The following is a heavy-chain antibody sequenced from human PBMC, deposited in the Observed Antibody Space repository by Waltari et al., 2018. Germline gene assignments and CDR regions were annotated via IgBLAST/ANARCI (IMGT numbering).Heavy chain of an antibody. V-gene: IGHV3-48*03. Sequence: EVQLVESGGGLVQPGGSLRLPCAASGFTFSSYDMNWVRRAPGKGLEWVSYISSSGTTIYYADSVRGRFTISRDNAKNSLYLQMNSLRAEDTAVYYCARPKGGYDSSGYYPTPFDYWGQGTLVTVSS. CDR2: ISSSGTTI. J-gene: IGHJ4*02. CDR3: ARPKGGYDSSGYYPTPFDY. CDR1: GFTFSSYD. D-gene: IGHD3-22*01.